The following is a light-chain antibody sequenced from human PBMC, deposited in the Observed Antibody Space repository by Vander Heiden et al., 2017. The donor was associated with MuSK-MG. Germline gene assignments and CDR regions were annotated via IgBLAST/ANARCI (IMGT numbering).Light chain of an antibody. Sequence: IQMTQSPSTLSASVGDRVTSTCRASQSISGWLAWYQQKPGTAPKLLIYKASMLENGVPSRFSGSGSGTEFTLTISSLQPDDFATYYCQQDSSSWTFGQGTKVDVK. CDR2: KAS. CDR1: QSISGW. J-gene: IGKJ1*01. V-gene: IGKV1-5*03. CDR3: QQDSSSWT.